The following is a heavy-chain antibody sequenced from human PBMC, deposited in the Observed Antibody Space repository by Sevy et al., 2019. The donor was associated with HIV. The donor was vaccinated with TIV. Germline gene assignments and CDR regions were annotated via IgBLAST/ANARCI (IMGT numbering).Heavy chain of an antibody. CDR3: AKSLGYCSGASCYDSLRY. J-gene: IGHJ4*02. D-gene: IGHD2-15*01. CDR1: GFTFSSYA. Sequence: GGSLRLSCAASGFTFSSYAMSWVRQAPGKGLEWVSAISGSGGSTYYADSVKGRFTISRDNSKNTLYLQMNSLRAEDTAVYYCAKSLGYCSGASCYDSLRYWGQGTLVTVSS. V-gene: IGHV3-23*01. CDR2: ISGSGGST.